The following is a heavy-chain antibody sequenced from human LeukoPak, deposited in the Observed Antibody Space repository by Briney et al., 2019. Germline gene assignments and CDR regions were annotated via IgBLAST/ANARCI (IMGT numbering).Heavy chain of an antibody. D-gene: IGHD3-10*01. CDR2: INPNSGGT. CDR1: GGTFSSYA. CDR3: ARQLLSRGWFDP. V-gene: IGHV1-2*06. J-gene: IGHJ5*02. Sequence: ASVKVSCKASGGTFSSYAISWVRQAPGQGLEWMGRINPNSGGTNYAQKFQGRVTMTRDTSISTAYMELSRLISDDTAVYYCARQLLSRGWFDPWGQGTLVTVSS.